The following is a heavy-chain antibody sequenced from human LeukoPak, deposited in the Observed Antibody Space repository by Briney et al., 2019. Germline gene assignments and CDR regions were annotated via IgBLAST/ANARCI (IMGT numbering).Heavy chain of an antibody. V-gene: IGHV3-21*04. CDR2: ISSSSSYI. Sequence: GGSLRLSCAASGFTFSSYSMNWVRQAPGKGLEWVSSISSSSSYIYYADSVKGRFTISRDNSKNTLYLQMNSLRADDTAVYYCARDPSRGLYYFDHWGQGTLVTVSS. CDR3: ARDPSRGLYYFDH. J-gene: IGHJ4*02. CDR1: GFTFSSYS. D-gene: IGHD3/OR15-3a*01.